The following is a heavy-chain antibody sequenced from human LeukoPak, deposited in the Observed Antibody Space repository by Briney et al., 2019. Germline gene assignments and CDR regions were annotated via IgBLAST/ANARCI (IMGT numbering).Heavy chain of an antibody. CDR2: IYHSGST. J-gene: IGHJ5*02. CDR1: GGSISGSNYY. Sequence: SETLSLTCTVSGGSISGSNYYWGWIRQSPGKGPEWIGNIYHSGSTYYNPSLKSPVTLSVDTPKNQFSLKLRSVAAADTALYYCARTYTGSDFDPRGQGTLVTVSS. V-gene: IGHV4-39*01. CDR3: ARTYTGSDFDP. D-gene: IGHD1-26*01.